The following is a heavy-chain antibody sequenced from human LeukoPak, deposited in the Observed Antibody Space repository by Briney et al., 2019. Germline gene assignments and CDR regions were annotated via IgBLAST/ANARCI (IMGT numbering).Heavy chain of an antibody. CDR2: IYPGDSET. J-gene: IGHJ4*02. V-gene: IGHV5-51*01. CDR3: ARLQLLSAAGTFGY. CDR1: GYNFSNYW. D-gene: IGHD6-13*01. Sequence: GESLKISCKTSGYNFSNYWIGWVRQMPGKGLEWMGIIYPGDSETRYSPSFQGQVTFSADTSIDTAYVQWSSLEASDTAIYYCARLQLLSAAGTFGYWGQGALVTVSS.